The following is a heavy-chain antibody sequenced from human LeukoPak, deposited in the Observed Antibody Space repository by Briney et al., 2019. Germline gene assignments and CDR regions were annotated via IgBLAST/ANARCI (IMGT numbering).Heavy chain of an antibody. V-gene: IGHV1-8*02. CDR1: RYTFTSYD. CDR3: ARGLSYSSGFNWFDP. J-gene: IGHJ5*02. CDR2: MNPNSGNT. D-gene: IGHD6-19*01. Sequence: ASVKVSCKASRYTFTSYDINWVRQATGQGLEWMGWMNPNSGNTGYAQKCQGRVTMTRNTSISTAYMELSSLRSEDTAVYYCARGLSYSSGFNWFDPWGQGTLVTVSS.